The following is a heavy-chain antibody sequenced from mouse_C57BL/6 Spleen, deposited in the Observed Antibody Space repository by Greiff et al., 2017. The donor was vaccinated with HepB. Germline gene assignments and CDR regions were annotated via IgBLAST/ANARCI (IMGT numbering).Heavy chain of an antibody. J-gene: IGHJ3*01. Sequence: DVQLVESGGGLVKPGGSLKLSCAASGFTFSSYAMSWVRQTPEKRLEWVATISDGGSYTYYPDNVKGRFTISRDNAKNNLYLQMSHLKSEDTAMYYCAREGTGTGTWFAYWGQGTLVTVSA. CDR1: GFTFSSYA. D-gene: IGHD4-1*01. CDR2: ISDGGSYT. CDR3: AREGTGTGTWFAY. V-gene: IGHV5-4*01.